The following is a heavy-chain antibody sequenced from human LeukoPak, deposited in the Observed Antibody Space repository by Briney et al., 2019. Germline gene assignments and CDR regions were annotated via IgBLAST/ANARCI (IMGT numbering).Heavy chain of an antibody. CDR3: VTGENFDY. Sequence: PSQGLSLTCAEPGGSIRSGSYYSRWLRQHAGKGLEWIGRIYTSGSTNYNPSLKSRVTISVDTSKNQFSLKLSSVTAADTAVYYCVTGENFDYWGQGTLVTVSS. D-gene: IGHD7-27*01. J-gene: IGHJ4*02. V-gene: IGHV4-61*02. CDR1: GGSIRSGSYY. CDR2: IYTSGST.